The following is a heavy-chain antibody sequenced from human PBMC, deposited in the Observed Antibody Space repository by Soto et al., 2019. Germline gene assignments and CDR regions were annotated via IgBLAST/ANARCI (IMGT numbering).Heavy chain of an antibody. D-gene: IGHD6-19*01. J-gene: IGHJ3*02. CDR3: AKNGWYSADI. CDR2: IFHSETT. Sequence: QMRLQESGPGLVKPSGTLSLACAVSGASVSSDNWCSWVRQPPGKGLEWIGEIFHSETTNYNPSLKSRATISVDKSKNQFSLTLTSVTAADTAVYYCAKNGWYSADIWGQGTMVTVSS. CDR1: GASVSSDNW. V-gene: IGHV4-4*02.